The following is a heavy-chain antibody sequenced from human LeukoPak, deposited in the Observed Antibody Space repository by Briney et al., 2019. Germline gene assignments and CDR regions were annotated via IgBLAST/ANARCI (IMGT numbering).Heavy chain of an antibody. V-gene: IGHV1-2*02. CDR1: GYTFTGYY. Sequence: ASVKVSCKASGYTFTGYYMHWVRQAPGQGLVWMGWINPNSGGTNYAQKFQGSVTMTRDTSIRTGYMELSRLRSDDTAVYYCARWSYFDYWGQGTLVTVSS. CDR2: INPNSGGT. J-gene: IGHJ4*02. CDR3: ARWSYFDY.